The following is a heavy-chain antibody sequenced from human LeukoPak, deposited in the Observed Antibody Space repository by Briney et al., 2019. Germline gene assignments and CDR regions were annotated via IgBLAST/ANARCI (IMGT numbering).Heavy chain of an antibody. CDR2: VSHRGSS. Sequence: PSETLSLTCAVYGGSFSGFYWSWIRQPPGKGLEWIGQVSHRGSSNYNPSLKSRVTISVDTSKNQFSLKLSSVTAADTAMYYCAREKIGTGTVLGKDYYYMDVWGKGTTVTVSS. D-gene: IGHD3-16*01. CDR3: AREKIGTGTVLGKDYYYMDV. CDR1: GGSFSGFY. V-gene: IGHV4-34*01. J-gene: IGHJ6*03.